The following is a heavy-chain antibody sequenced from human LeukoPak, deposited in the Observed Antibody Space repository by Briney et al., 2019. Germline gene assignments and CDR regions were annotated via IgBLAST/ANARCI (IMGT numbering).Heavy chain of an antibody. Sequence: GGSLRLSCAASGFTFSSYGMHWVRQAPGKGLEWVAFIRYDGSNKYYADSVKGRFTISRDNSKNTLYLQMNGLRAEDTALYYCARGSSIAAAGTFPYWGQGTLVTVSS. CDR2: IRYDGSNK. CDR3: ARGSSIAAAGTFPY. J-gene: IGHJ4*02. V-gene: IGHV3-30*02. CDR1: GFTFSSYG. D-gene: IGHD6-13*01.